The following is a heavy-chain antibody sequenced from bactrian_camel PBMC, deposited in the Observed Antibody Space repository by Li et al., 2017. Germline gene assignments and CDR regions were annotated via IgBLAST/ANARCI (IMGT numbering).Heavy chain of an antibody. D-gene: IGHD2*01. Sequence: HVQLVESGGGSVQAGGSLRLSCAVSVSSANDYCLGWFRQASGKEREWVGSLDSDGRINYADSVKGRFTISKDNRKNILYLQMNSLTPGDTAMYYCTADGLSGSGVVGVPYYTYSGQGTQVTV. J-gene: IGHJ4*01. CDR2: LDSDGRI. V-gene: IGHV3S53*01. CDR1: VSSANDYC.